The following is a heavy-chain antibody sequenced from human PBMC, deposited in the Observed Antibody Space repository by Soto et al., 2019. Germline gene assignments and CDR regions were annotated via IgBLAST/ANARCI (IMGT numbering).Heavy chain of an antibody. J-gene: IGHJ4*02. Sequence: EVLLLESGGGLVPRGGSLRLSREGSGFTFNTVTMRLVLQAPGRGLEWVSRIKNSGGSRYYPDFVRGRFTVSRDNSKNTLFLQINSLRDEDTAIDSCAKGAEMPTIPFDYWGQGALVTVSS. D-gene: IGHD1-1*01. CDR3: AKGAEMPTIPFDY. CDR1: GFTFNTVT. V-gene: IGHV3-23*01. CDR2: IKNSGGSR.